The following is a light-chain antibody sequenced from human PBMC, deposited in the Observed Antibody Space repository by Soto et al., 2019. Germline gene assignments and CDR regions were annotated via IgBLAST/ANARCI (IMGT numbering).Light chain of an antibody. CDR2: DVS. CDR3: RSYTSSSTPSV. CDR1: SRDVGGYHY. J-gene: IGLJ2*01. Sequence: QSALTQPASVSGSPGQSITISCTGTSRDVGGYHYVSWYQQHPGKAPKLMIYDVSNRPSGVSNRFSGSKSGNTASLTISGLQAEDEADSYCRSYTSSSTPSVFGGGTKLTVL. V-gene: IGLV2-14*01.